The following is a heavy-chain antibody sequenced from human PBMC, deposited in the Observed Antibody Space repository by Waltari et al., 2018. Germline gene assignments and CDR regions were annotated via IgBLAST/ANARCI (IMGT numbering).Heavy chain of an antibody. D-gene: IGHD4-17*01. CDR1: GMTFSNYW. CDR3: VTGLTTVTAKDYFDH. J-gene: IGHJ4*02. CDR2: IKQDGSEK. V-gene: IGHV3-7*01. Sequence: AASGMTFSNYWMNWVRKAPGKGLEWVTNIKQDGSEKNYVDFVEGRFSISRDNAQNSLYLQMNSLRAEDTAIYYCVTGLTTVTAKDYFDHWGQGALVTVS.